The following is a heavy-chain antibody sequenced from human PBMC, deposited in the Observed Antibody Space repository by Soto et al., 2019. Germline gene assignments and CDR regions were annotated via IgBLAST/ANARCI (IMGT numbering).Heavy chain of an antibody. Sequence: QVQLQESGPGLVKPSQTLSLTCTVSGGSISSGDYYWSWIRQPPGKGLEWIGYIYYSGSTYYNPSLKSRVTISVDTSKNQFSLKLSSVTAADTAVYYCARDLELYGDYAGGFDCWGQGTLVTVSS. CDR1: GGSISSGDYY. J-gene: IGHJ4*02. CDR2: IYYSGST. D-gene: IGHD4-17*01. V-gene: IGHV4-30-4*01. CDR3: ARDLELYGDYAGGFDC.